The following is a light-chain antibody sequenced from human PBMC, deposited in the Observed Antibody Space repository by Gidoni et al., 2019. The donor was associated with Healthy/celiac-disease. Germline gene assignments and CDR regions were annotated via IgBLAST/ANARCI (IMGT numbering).Light chain of an antibody. J-gene: IGKJ1*01. Sequence: DIVLTQSPGTLSLSPGESATLSCRASQRVSSSYLAWYQQTPGQAPRLLIYGASSRATGIPDRFSGSGSGTDFTLTISRLEPEDVAVYYCQHDGRSPTWTFGQGTKVEIK. CDR1: QRVSSSY. V-gene: IGKV3-20*01. CDR3: QHDGRSPTWT. CDR2: GAS.